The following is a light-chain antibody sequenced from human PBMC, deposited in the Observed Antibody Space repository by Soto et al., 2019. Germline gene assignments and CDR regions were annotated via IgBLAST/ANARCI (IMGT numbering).Light chain of an antibody. J-gene: IGLJ1*01. CDR1: SSNIGKNT. Sequence: QSVLTQPPSASGTPGQRVIVSCSGSSSNIGKNTVNWYQQLPGTAPKLLIYTNDQRPSGVPDRFSGSKSGTSASLAISGLQSEDEADYCCAAWDDSLNAFYVFGTGTKVTVL. CDR2: TND. V-gene: IGLV1-44*01. CDR3: AAWDDSLNAFYV.